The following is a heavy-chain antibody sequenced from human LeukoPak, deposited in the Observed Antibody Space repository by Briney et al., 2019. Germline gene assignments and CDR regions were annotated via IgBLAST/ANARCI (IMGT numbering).Heavy chain of an antibody. CDR3: ARKGEISLYYYDSSCYYRFDY. D-gene: IGHD3-22*01. CDR1: GYTFTNFG. V-gene: IGHV1-18*01. CDR2: ISAYNGNT. J-gene: IGHJ4*02. Sequence: ASVKVSCKASGYTFTNFGISWVRQAPGQGLEWMGWISAYNGNTNYAQKLQGRVTMTTDTSTSTAYMELRSLRSDDTAVYYCARKGEISLYYYDSSCYYRFDYWGQGTLVTVSS.